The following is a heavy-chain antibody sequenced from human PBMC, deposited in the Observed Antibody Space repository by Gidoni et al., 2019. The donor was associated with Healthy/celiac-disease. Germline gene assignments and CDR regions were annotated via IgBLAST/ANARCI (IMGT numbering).Heavy chain of an antibody. V-gene: IGHV4-34*01. D-gene: IGHD3-9*01. CDR1: GGYFSGYY. J-gene: IGHJ4*02. Sequence: QVQLQQWGAGLLKPSETLSLTCAVYGGYFSGYYWSWSRQPPGKGLEWIGEINHSGSTNYNPSLKSRVTISVDTSKNQFSLKLSSVTAADTAVYYCARMARRLRYFTTRPYYFDYWGQGTLVTVSS. CDR2: INHSGST. CDR3: ARMARRLRYFTTRPYYFDY.